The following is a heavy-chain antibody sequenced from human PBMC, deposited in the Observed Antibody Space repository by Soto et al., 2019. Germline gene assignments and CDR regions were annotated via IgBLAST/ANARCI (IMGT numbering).Heavy chain of an antibody. V-gene: IGHV2-5*02. CDR2: IYWDDDK. CDR3: AHSQPDRRVYYRQFAF. CDR1: GFSFNLSGMS. J-gene: IGHJ4*02. Sequence: QITLKESGPTLVKPTQTLTLTCPVSGFSFNLSGMSVGWIRQPPGKGLEYLALIYWDDDKRYTPSLKTPLAISKDACRNQVVITMTDLDPVDTATYSCAHSQPDRRVYYRQFAFWGPGTRVTVSS. D-gene: IGHD2-8*01.